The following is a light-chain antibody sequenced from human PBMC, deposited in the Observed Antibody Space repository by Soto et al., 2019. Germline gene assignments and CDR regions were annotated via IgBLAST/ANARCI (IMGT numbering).Light chain of an antibody. CDR3: MQGTHWSRT. Sequence: DVVMTQSPLSLPVTLGQPASISCRSSQSLVYSDGNTYLNWFQQRPGQSPRRLIYKVSNRDSGVPERFSGSGSGTDFTLKISRVEAEDVGGYYCMQGTHWSRTFGQGTKVEIK. CDR1: QSLVYSDGNTY. V-gene: IGKV2-30*01. J-gene: IGKJ1*01. CDR2: KVS.